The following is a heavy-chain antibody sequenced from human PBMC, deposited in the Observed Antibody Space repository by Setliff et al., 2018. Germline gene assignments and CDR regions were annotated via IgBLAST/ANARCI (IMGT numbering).Heavy chain of an antibody. Sequence: AGGSLRLSCAASGFIFSNYWMHWVRQAPGKGLVWVSHITSDGSGTSYADSVKGRFTISRDNAKNALYLQMNSLRAEDTAVYYCARDSWGPDYWGQGTLVTVSS. D-gene: IGHD3-16*01. CDR2: ITSDGSGT. CDR1: GFIFSNYW. V-gene: IGHV3-74*01. J-gene: IGHJ4*02. CDR3: ARDSWGPDY.